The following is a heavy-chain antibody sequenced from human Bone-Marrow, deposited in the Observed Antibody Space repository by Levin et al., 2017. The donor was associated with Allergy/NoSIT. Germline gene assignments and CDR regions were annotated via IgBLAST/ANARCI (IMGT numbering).Heavy chain of an antibody. Sequence: GGSLRLSCAASGFTFSSYAMHWVRQAPGKGLEWVAVISYDGSNKYYADSVKGRFTISRDNSKNTLYLQMNSLRAEDTAVYYCARVPKYSSSSRAVLQYYYYYGMDGWGQGTTVTVSS. CDR3: ARVPKYSSSSRAVLQYYYYYGMDG. V-gene: IGHV3-30*04. D-gene: IGHD6-6*01. J-gene: IGHJ6*02. CDR1: GFTFSSYA. CDR2: ISYDGSNK.